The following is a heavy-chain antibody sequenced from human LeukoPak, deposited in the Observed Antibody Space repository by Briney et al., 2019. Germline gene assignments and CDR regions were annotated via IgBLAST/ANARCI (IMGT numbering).Heavy chain of an antibody. V-gene: IGHV3-7*01. J-gene: IGHJ4*02. CDR2: IKHDGSEK. Sequence: GSLRLSCAASGFTFDDYGMTWVRQAPGKGLEWVANIKHDGSEKYYLDSVKGRFSISRDNAKNSLYLQMNSLRAEDTAVYYCARGYYDISVDPPTIDYWGQGTLVTVSS. CDR1: GFTFDDYG. D-gene: IGHD3-9*01. CDR3: ARGYYDISVDPPTIDY.